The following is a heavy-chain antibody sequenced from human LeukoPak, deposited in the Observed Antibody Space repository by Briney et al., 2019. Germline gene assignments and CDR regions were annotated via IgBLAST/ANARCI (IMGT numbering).Heavy chain of an antibody. D-gene: IGHD5-18*01. CDR2: ISGSGGST. CDR1: GFTFSSSA. V-gene: IGHV3-23*01. Sequence: GGSLRLSCAASGFTFSSSALSWVRQAPGKGLEWVSTISGSGGSTYYADSVKGRFTISRDNSKNTLYLQMNSLRAEDTALYYCAKGTGYSYAYSFDYWGQGTLVTVSS. J-gene: IGHJ4*02. CDR3: AKGTGYSYAYSFDY.